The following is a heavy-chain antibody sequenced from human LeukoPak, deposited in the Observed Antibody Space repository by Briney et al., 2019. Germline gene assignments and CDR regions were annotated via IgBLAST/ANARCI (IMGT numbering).Heavy chain of an antibody. CDR2: IYHSGST. D-gene: IGHD4-17*01. J-gene: IGHJ4*02. CDR3: ARNGDLCIDY. CDR1: GFIFSNYW. Sequence: GSLRLSCAASGFIFSNYWMSWVRQTPGKGLEWIGEIYHSGSTTYNPSLRSRVTISVDRSENQFFLKLSSVTAADTAVYYCARNGDLCIDYWGQGTLVTVSS. V-gene: IGHV4-4*02.